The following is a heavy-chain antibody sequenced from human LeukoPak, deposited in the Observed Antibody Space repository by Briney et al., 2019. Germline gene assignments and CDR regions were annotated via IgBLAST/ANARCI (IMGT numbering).Heavy chain of an antibody. CDR2: IIPILGIA. Sequence: SVKVSCKASGGTFSSYTISWVRQAPGQWLEWMGRIIPILGIANYAQKFQGRVTITADKSTSTAYMELSSLRSGDTAVYYCARDPAGAAGETLFDYWGQGTLVTVSS. CDR3: ARDPAGAAGETLFDY. CDR1: GGTFSSYT. J-gene: IGHJ4*02. V-gene: IGHV1-69*04. D-gene: IGHD1-26*01.